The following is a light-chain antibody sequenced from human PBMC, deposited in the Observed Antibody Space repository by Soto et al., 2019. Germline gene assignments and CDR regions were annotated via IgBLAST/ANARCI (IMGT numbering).Light chain of an antibody. V-gene: IGKV1-39*01. CDR2: TGS. Sequence: IRMGPAPSSLSASVEARVTITCRASQAIDSWLAWYQQKPGEAPKLLIFTGSLLHSGVPPRFSGSGSGTDFTLTISSLQPEDFASYYCQQCYSTLIPFGQVTLLEVK. J-gene: IGKJ5*01. CDR1: QAIDSW. CDR3: QQCYSTLIP.